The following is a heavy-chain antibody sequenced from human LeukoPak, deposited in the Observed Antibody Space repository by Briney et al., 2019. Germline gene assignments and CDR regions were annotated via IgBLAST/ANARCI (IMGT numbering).Heavy chain of an antibody. CDR3: ARQFLVGSTFHAFDL. Sequence: SETLSLTCTVSGGSISSYYWSWIRQPPGKGLEWIGYIYYSGSTNYNPSLKSRVTISVDTSKKQFSLKLTSVTAADMAVYFCARQFLVGSTFHAFDLWGQGTRVTVSS. CDR2: IYYSGST. J-gene: IGHJ3*01. V-gene: IGHV4-59*08. D-gene: IGHD1-26*01. CDR1: GGSISSYY.